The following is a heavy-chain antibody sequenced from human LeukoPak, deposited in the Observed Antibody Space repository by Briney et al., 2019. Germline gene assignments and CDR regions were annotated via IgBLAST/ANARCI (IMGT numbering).Heavy chain of an antibody. CDR1: GFTFSSYA. V-gene: IGHV3-53*01. Sequence: PGGSLRLSCAASGFTFSSYAMSWVRQAPGKGLEWVSVIYSGGSTYYADSVKGRFTISRDNSKNTLYLQMNSLRAEDTAVYYCASDDYWGQGTLVTVSS. CDR3: ASDDY. J-gene: IGHJ4*02. CDR2: IYSGGST.